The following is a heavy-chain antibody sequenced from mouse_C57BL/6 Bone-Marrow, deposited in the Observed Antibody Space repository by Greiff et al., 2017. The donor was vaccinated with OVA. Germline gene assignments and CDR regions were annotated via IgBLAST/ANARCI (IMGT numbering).Heavy chain of an antibody. CDR1: GYTFTSYW. CDR3: AREGTGTRFAY. D-gene: IGHD4-1*01. Sequence: QVQLKQPGAELVRPGSSVKLSCKASGYTFTSYWMDWVKQRPGQGLEWIGNIYPSDSETHYNQKFKDKATLTVDKSSSTAYMQLSSLTSEDSAVYYCAREGTGTRFAYWGQGTLVTVSA. J-gene: IGHJ3*01. V-gene: IGHV1-61*01. CDR2: IYPSDSET.